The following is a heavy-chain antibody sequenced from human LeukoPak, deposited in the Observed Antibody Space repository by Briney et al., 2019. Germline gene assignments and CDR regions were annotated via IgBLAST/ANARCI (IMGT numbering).Heavy chain of an antibody. V-gene: IGHV3-7*01. CDR1: GFIFSSYW. J-gene: IGHJ4*02. CDR3: ARDGAYYYDSSGYYGVDY. Sequence: GGSLRLSCAASGFIFSSYWMSWVRQAPGKGLEWVANIKQDGSEKYYVDSVKGRFTISRDNAKNSLYLQMNSLRAEDTAVYYCARDGAYYYDSSGYYGVDYWGQGTLVTVSS. CDR2: IKQDGSEK. D-gene: IGHD3-22*01.